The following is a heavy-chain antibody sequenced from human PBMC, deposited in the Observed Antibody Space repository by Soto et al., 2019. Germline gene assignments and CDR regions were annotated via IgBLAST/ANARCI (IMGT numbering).Heavy chain of an antibody. D-gene: IGHD4-17*01. CDR3: ARRSTVTYDY. V-gene: IGHV4-39*01. CDR2: FYYSQST. J-gene: IGHJ4*02. CDR1: GGSLTSNSYY. Sequence: SETLSLTCTVSGGSLTSNSYYWGWIRQPPGKGLEWIGSFYYSQSTYFNPSLKSRVTISVETSKNQYSLKLSAVTAADTAVYYCARRSTVTYDYWGQGILVTVS.